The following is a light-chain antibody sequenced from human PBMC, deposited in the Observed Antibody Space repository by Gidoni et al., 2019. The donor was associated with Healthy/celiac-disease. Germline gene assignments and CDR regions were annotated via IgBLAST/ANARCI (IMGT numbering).Light chain of an antibody. CDR1: SSDVGGHNY. Sequence: QSALTHPASVSGSPGQSLTISCPGSSSDVGGHNYVSWYQHPPGKAPKLMIYDVSNRPSGVSNRVSGSKSGNTAALTISGLQAEDEADYYCSSYTSSSTWVFGGGTKLTVL. J-gene: IGLJ3*02. V-gene: IGLV2-14*03. CDR3: SSYTSSSTWV. CDR2: DVS.